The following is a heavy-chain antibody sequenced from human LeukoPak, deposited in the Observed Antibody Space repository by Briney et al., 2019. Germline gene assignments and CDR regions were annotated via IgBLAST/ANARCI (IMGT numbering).Heavy chain of an antibody. J-gene: IGHJ2*01. CDR3: VRQREQVMLYYYFDL. V-gene: IGHV6-1*01. D-gene: IGHD1-26*01. CDR1: GDSVSSDNAT. Sequence: SQTLSLTCAVSGDSVSSDNATWNWIRQSPARGLEWLGRTYFRSKWYNDFAASVRGRITINADTSKNQFSLQLNSVTPEDTAVYYCVRQREQVMLYYYFDLWGRGTLVTVSS. CDR2: TYFRSKWYN.